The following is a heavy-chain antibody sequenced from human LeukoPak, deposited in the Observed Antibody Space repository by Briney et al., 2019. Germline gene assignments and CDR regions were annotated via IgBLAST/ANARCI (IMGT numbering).Heavy chain of an antibody. CDR3: AREEYDFWSGYTRRYYFDY. J-gene: IGHJ4*02. D-gene: IGHD3-3*01. CDR1: GYSISSGYY. Sequence: PSETLSLTCTVSGYSISSGYYRGWIRQPPGKGLEWIGSIYHSGSTYYNPSLKSRVTISVDTSKNQFSLKLSSVTAADTAVYYCAREEYDFWSGYTRRYYFDYWGQGTLVTVSS. CDR2: IYHSGST. V-gene: IGHV4-38-2*02.